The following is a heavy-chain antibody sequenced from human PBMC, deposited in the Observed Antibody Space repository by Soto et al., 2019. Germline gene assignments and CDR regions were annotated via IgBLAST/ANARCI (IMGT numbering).Heavy chain of an antibody. D-gene: IGHD4-17*01. Sequence: EVQLVESGGGLVQPGGSLRLSCAASGFTFSSYWMHWVRQAPGKGLVWVARMNSDGSSTTYADSVKGRFTISRDNAKNTLYLQMNSLRAEDTAVYYCARKGDDYGDYVDYWGQGTLVTVSS. J-gene: IGHJ4*02. V-gene: IGHV3-74*01. CDR2: MNSDGSST. CDR3: ARKGDDYGDYVDY. CDR1: GFTFSSYW.